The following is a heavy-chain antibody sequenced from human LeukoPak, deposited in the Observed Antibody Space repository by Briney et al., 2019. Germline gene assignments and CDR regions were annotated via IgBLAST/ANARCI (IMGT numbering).Heavy chain of an antibody. CDR3: ATWQWLVPFDY. D-gene: IGHD6-19*01. V-gene: IGHV3-7*01. Sequence: PGGSLRLSCAASGFTFSTSWMSWVRQAPGKGLQWVANIKQDGSEKYYVDSVKGRFTISRDNAKNSLYLQMSSLRAEDTAVYYCATWQWLVPFDYWGQGTLVTVSS. J-gene: IGHJ4*02. CDR1: GFTFSTSW. CDR2: IKQDGSEK.